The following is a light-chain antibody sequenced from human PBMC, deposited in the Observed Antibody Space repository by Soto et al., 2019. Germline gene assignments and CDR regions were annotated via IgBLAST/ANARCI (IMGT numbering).Light chain of an antibody. CDR1: SSDIGGYNF. J-gene: IGLJ1*01. CDR2: EIT. V-gene: IGLV2-8*01. Sequence: QSALTQPPSASGSPGRSVTISCTGTSSDIGGYNFVSWYQHHPDKAPKLMIYEITKRPSGVPARFSGSKSDNTASLTVSGLQAEDEADYYCSSYAGSNNYVFGTGTKLTVL. CDR3: SSYAGSNNYV.